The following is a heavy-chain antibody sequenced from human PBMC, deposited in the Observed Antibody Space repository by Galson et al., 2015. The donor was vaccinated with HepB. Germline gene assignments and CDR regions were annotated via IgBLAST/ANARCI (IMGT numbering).Heavy chain of an antibody. J-gene: IGHJ5*02. CDR1: GYTLTELS. D-gene: IGHD3-10*01. CDR2: FDPEDGET. CDR3: ATVQGVLLWFGFDP. Sequence: SVKVSCKVSGYTLTELSMHWVRQAPGKGLEWMGGFDPEDGETIYAQKFQGRVTMTEDTSTDTAYMELSSLRSEDTAVYYCATVQGVLLWFGFDPWGQGTLVTVSS. V-gene: IGHV1-24*01.